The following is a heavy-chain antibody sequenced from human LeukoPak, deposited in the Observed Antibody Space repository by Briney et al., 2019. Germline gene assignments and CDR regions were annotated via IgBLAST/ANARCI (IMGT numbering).Heavy chain of an antibody. J-gene: IGHJ5*02. CDR1: AGSISGYY. CDR2: IYTDGGT. V-gene: IGHV4-4*07. Sequence: SETLSPTCSASAGSISGYYWNWIRQPAGNGLEWIGRIYTDGGTLYNPSLKSRVTMSVDTSKNQFSLKLTSVTAADTAVYYCARRVSEVAPTLRNGENWFDPWGRGTLVTVSS. CDR3: ARRVSEVAPTLRNGENWFDP. D-gene: IGHD1-26*01.